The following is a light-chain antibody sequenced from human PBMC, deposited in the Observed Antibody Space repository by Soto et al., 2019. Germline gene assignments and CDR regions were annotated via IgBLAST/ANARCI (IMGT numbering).Light chain of an antibody. J-gene: IGKJ2*01. Sequence: DIVLTQSPGTLSLSPGERATLSCRASESVSSSYLAWYQQKPGQAPRLLICGASSRATDIPDRFSGSGSGADFTLTISSLEPEDFAVYYCQQYGSSPYTFGQGTKLEIK. CDR2: GAS. V-gene: IGKV3-20*01. CDR3: QQYGSSPYT. CDR1: ESVSSSY.